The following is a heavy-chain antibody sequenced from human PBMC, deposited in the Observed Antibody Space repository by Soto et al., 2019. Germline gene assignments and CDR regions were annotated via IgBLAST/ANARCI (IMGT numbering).Heavy chain of an antibody. CDR3: ARDRRDGYNTFDY. CDR1: GYTFTSYE. Sequence: VKVSCKASGYTFTSYEMYWVRQAPGQGLEWMGIINPSGGSTTYAQKFQGRVTMTRDTSTSTVYMELSSLRSGDTAVYYCARDRRDGYNTFDYWGQRTLVTVSS. CDR2: INPSGGST. D-gene: IGHD5-12*01. V-gene: IGHV1-46*01. J-gene: IGHJ4*02.